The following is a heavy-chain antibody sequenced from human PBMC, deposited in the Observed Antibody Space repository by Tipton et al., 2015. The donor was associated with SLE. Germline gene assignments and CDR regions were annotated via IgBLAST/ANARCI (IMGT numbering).Heavy chain of an antibody. V-gene: IGHV3-66*03. CDR3: ATQLGMDAFHI. CDR1: GFTVSGKY. CDR2: MYTTGAT. Sequence: SLRLSCAASGFTVSGKYMGWVRQAPGKGLEWVSVMYTTGATYYADSVKDRFTISRDNSKNTLYLQMNSLRADDTAVYYCATQLGMDAFHIWGQGTLVTVSS. D-gene: IGHD7-27*01. J-gene: IGHJ3*02.